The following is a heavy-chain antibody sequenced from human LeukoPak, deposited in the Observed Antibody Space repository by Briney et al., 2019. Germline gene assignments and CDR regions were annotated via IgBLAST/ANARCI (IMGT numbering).Heavy chain of an antibody. Sequence: GGSLRLSCVASGFAFSSYWMSWVRQAPGKGLEWVANIKQDGSEKYYVDSVKGRFTISRDNAKNSLYLQMNSLRAEDTAVYYCARDRDLWSYYGMDVWGQGTTVTVSS. D-gene: IGHD3-16*01. J-gene: IGHJ6*02. V-gene: IGHV3-7*03. CDR2: IKQDGSEK. CDR1: GFAFSSYW. CDR3: ARDRDLWSYYGMDV.